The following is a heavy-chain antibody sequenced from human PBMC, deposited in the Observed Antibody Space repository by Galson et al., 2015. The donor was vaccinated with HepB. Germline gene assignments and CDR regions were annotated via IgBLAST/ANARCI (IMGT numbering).Heavy chain of an antibody. CDR1: GFTFSSYA. V-gene: IGHV3-30-3*01. Sequence: SLRLSCAASGFTFSSYAMHWVRQAPGKGLEWVAVISYDGSNKYYADSVKGRFTISRDNSKNTLYLQMNSLRAEDTAVYYCARGVSKWIAAELHQAGGRSRFDPWGQGTLVTVSS. J-gene: IGHJ5*02. D-gene: IGHD6-13*01. CDR2: ISYDGSNK. CDR3: ARGVSKWIAAELHQAGGRSRFDP.